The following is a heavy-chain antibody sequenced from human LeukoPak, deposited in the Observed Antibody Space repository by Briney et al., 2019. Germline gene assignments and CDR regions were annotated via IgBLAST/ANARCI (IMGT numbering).Heavy chain of an antibody. D-gene: IGHD4-17*01. CDR2: FGTRSTSV. CDR3: ARHDYGAY. V-gene: IGHV3-21*01. J-gene: IGHJ4*02. Sequence: GGSLRLSCTASGFTFSGYSMNWIRQAPGKGLEWVSSFGTRSTSVYHAGSVKGRFAISRDNAKNSLYLQMNSLRAEDTALYYCARHDYGAYWGQGALVTVSS. CDR1: GFTFSGYS.